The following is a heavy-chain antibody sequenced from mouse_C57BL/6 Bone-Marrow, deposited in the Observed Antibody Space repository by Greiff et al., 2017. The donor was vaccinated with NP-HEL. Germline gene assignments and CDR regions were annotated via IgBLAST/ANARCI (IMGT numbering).Heavy chain of an antibody. J-gene: IGHJ3*01. CDR2: IHPNNGGT. Sequence: EVQLQQSGPELVKPGASVKISCKASGYTFTDYYMNWVKQSHGKSLEWIGDIHPNNGGTSYNQKFKGKATLTVDKSSSTAYMELRSLTSEDSAVYYCAGDWGFAYWGQGTLVTVSA. D-gene: IGHD4-1*01. CDR1: GYTFTDYY. CDR3: AGDWGFAY. V-gene: IGHV1-26*01.